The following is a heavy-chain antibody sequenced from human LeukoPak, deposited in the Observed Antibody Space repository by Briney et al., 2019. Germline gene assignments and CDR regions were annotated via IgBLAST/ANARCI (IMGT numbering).Heavy chain of an antibody. CDR1: EYPISSGYY. V-gene: IGHV4-38-2*02. Sequence: PSETLSLTCMVSEYPISSGYYWGWIRQPPGKGLEWIASVFHSGRTFYNPSLQSRVTLSVDTSRNQFSLKVTSVTAADTAVYYCARGGGHSYETYFFDNWGQGTLVTVSS. CDR2: VFHSGRT. J-gene: IGHJ4*02. D-gene: IGHD5-18*01. CDR3: ARGGGHSYETYFFDN.